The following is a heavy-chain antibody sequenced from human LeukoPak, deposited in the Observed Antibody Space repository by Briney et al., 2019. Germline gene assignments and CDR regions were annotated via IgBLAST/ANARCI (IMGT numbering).Heavy chain of an antibody. D-gene: IGHD5-18*01. CDR1: GGTFSSYA. CDR3: ARQNVDTAMVPFYYYYGMDV. J-gene: IGHJ6*02. Sequence: SVKVSCKASGGTFSSYAISWVRQAPGQGLEWMEGIIPIFGTANYAQKFQGRVTITADESTSTAYMELGSLRSEDTAVYYCARQNVDTAMVPFYYYYGMDVWGQGTTVTVSS. CDR2: IIPIFGTA. V-gene: IGHV1-69*13.